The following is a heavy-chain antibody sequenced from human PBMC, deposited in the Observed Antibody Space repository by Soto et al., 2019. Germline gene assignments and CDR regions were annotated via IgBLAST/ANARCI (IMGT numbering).Heavy chain of an antibody. V-gene: IGHV1-3*01. Sequence: ASVKVSCKASGYTFTSYAMHWVRQAPGQRLEWMGWINAGNGNTKYSQKFQGRVTITRDTSASTAYMELSSLRSEDTAVYYCARETQVVVAATLRYYYYYMDVWGKGTTVTVSS. J-gene: IGHJ6*03. CDR3: ARETQVVVAATLRYYYYYMDV. D-gene: IGHD2-15*01. CDR2: INAGNGNT. CDR1: GYTFTSYA.